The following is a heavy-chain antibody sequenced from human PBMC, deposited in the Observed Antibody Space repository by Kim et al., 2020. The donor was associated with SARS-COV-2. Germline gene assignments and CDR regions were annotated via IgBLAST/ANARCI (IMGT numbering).Heavy chain of an antibody. V-gene: IGHV4-59*13. CDR1: GGSISTYY. CDR2: NWNTGSP. Sequence: SETLSLTCTVSGGSISTYYWSWIRQPPGKGLEWIGYNWNTGSPEYNPSLKSRVTISIDTSKNQFSLNLSSVTAADTAIYYCARRAYFDVWGRGTLVTVSS. J-gene: IGHJ2*01. CDR3: ARRAYFDV.